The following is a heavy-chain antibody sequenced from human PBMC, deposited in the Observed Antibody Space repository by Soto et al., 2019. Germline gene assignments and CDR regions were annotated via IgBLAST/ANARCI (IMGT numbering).Heavy chain of an antibody. CDR3: ARANGCTNGVCYTGSLDY. V-gene: IGHV1-3*01. Sequence: AASVKVSCKASGYTFTSYAMHWVRQAPGQRLEWMGWINAGNGNTKYSQKFQGRVTITRDTSASTAYMELSSLRSEDTAVYYCARANGCTNGVCYTGSLDYWGQGTLVTVSS. D-gene: IGHD2-8*01. CDR2: INAGNGNT. J-gene: IGHJ4*02. CDR1: GYTFTSYA.